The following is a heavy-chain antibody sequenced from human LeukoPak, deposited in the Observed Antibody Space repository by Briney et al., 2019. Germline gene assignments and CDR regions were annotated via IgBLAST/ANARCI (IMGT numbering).Heavy chain of an antibody. CDR3: ARRAGAYSHPYDY. D-gene: IGHD4/OR15-4a*01. J-gene: IGHJ4*02. CDR1: GGSFSGYY. CDR2: INHSGST. V-gene: IGHV4-34*01. Sequence: SETLSLTCAVYGGSFSGYYCSWIRQPPGKGLEWIGEINHSGSTNYNPSLKSRVTISVDTSKNHFSLKLSSVTAADTAVYYCARRAGAYSHPYDYWGQGTLVTVSS.